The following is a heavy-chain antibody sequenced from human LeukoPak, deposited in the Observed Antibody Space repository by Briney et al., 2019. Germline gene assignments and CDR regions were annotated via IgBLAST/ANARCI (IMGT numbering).Heavy chain of an antibody. J-gene: IGHJ4*02. D-gene: IGHD3-22*01. CDR2: IRYDGSNK. CDR1: GFTFSSYG. V-gene: IGHV3-30*02. CDR3: AREYYYDSSGSNGLDY. Sequence: GGSLRLSCAASGFTFSSYGMHWVRQAPGKGLEWVAFIRYDGSNKYYADSVKGRFTISRDNSKNTLYLQMNSLRAEDTAVYYCAREYYYDSSGSNGLDYWGQGTLVTVSS.